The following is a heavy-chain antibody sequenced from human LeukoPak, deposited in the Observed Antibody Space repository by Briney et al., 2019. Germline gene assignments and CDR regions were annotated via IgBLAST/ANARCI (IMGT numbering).Heavy chain of an antibody. D-gene: IGHD3-16*01. CDR1: GGSFSGYY. Sequence: SETLSLTCAVYGGSFSGYYWSWIRQPPGKGLEWIGEINHSGSTNYNPSLKNRVTISVDTSKNQFSLKLSSVTAADTAVYYCARDPLGGLGLWDYWGQGTLVTVSS. CDR3: ARDPLGGLGLWDY. J-gene: IGHJ4*02. CDR2: INHSGST. V-gene: IGHV4-34*01.